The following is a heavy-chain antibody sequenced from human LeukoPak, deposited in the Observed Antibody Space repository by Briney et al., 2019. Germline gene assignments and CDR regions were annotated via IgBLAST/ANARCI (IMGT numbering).Heavy chain of an antibody. CDR3: ARVGKSVLMVYAINFDY. V-gene: IGHV4-59*01. D-gene: IGHD2-8*01. J-gene: IGHJ4*02. CDR2: IYYSGST. CDR1: GGSISSYY. Sequence: SETLPLTCTVSGGSISSYYWSWIRQPPGKGLEWIRYIYYSGSTNYNPSLKSRVTISVDTSKNQFSLKLSSVTAADTAVYYCARVGKSVLMVYAINFDYWGQGTLVTVSS.